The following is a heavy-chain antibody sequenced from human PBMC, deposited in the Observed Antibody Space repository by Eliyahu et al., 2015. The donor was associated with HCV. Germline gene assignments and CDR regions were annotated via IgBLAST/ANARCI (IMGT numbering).Heavy chain of an antibody. Sequence: QVQLQESGPGLVQPSETLSLTCTVXGGXITXYYWSXIRQPPGXGLEWIGXIHYSGSTNYNPSLKSRVTISVXTSKNQFSLKLSSVTAADTAVYFCASGGGGIAVAGTGGWFDPWGQGTLVTVSS. CDR2: IHYSGST. J-gene: IGHJ5*02. CDR1: GGXITXYY. V-gene: IGHV4-59*01. CDR3: ASGGGGIAVAGTGGWFDP. D-gene: IGHD6-19*01.